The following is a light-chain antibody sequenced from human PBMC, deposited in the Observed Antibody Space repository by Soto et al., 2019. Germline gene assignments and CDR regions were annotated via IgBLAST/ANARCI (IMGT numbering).Light chain of an antibody. CDR2: EVV. V-gene: IGLV2-8*01. CDR3: KSYAGSNTYV. CDR1: KNDIGVYDF. J-gene: IGLJ1*01. Sequence: QSALTQSPSASGSPGQSVTISCTGTKNDIGVYDFVSWYQHHPGKAPRLIIYEVVQRPSGVPDRFSGSKSGNTASLTVSGLQAADEADYFCKSYAGSNTYVFGSVTKLTVL.